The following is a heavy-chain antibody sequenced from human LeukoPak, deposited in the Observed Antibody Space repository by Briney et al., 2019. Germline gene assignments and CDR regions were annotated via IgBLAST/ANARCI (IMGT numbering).Heavy chain of an antibody. Sequence: GRSLRLSCAASRFTFRNHYMSWVRQAPGKGLEWVAVIWFDGSNTDYADSVRGRVTISRDNANKTLYLQMNSLRVEDTGVYYCARDQVAVAANYYGMDVWGQGTTVTVSS. CDR1: RFTFRNHY. CDR2: IWFDGSNT. D-gene: IGHD6-19*01. J-gene: IGHJ6*02. CDR3: ARDQVAVAANYYGMDV. V-gene: IGHV3-33*01.